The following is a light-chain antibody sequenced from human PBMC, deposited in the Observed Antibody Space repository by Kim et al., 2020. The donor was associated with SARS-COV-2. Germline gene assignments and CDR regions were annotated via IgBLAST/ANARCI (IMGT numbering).Light chain of an antibody. Sequence: GQQLPLSCTGTSRYVGGYNYVSWYQQHPGKAPKLMIYDVSHRPSGVSNRFSGSKSGNTASLTISGLQAEDEADYYCSSYTRSSTWVFGGGTQLTVL. CDR1: SRYVGGYNY. V-gene: IGLV2-14*03. CDR3: SSYTRSSTWV. J-gene: IGLJ3*02. CDR2: DVS.